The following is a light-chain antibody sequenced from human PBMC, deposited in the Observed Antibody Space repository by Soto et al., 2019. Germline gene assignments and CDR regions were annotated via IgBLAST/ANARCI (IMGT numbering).Light chain of an antibody. J-gene: IGKJ4*01. Sequence: EIVLTQSPATLSLSPGERATLSCRASQSVSSYLAWYQQKPGQAPRLLIYDASNRATGIPARFSGRGSGTDFPLTIRSLEPEEFAVYYWQPPSGWPPTFGGGTKVQIK. V-gene: IGKV3-11*01. CDR3: QPPSGWPPT. CDR2: DAS. CDR1: QSVSSY.